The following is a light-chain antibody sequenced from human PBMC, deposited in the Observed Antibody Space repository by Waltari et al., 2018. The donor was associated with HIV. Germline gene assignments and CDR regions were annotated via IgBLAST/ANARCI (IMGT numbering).Light chain of an antibody. CDR3: QQYNNWPPKT. V-gene: IGKV3-15*01. J-gene: IGKJ2*01. Sequence: EIVMTQSPDTLPVSPGERATLSCRASQRVGNDLAWYQQKPGQAPRLLIYGASSRATGVPARFSGSGSGTEFTLTISSLQSEDFAIYYCQQYNNWPPKTFGQGTKLEI. CDR2: GAS. CDR1: QRVGND.